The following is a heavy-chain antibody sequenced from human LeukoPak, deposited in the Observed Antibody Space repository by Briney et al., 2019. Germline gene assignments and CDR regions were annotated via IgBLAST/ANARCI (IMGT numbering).Heavy chain of an antibody. CDR3: ARGPHLGSPYCSGGSRYSPNYYYYGMDV. Sequence: ASVKVSCKASGDEFTSFGFNWVRQAPGQGLEWMGWVSAYNGNTNYAQKFQGRVTMTTDTPTNTAYMDLRSLRSDDTAVYYCARGPHLGSPYCSGGSRYSPNYYYYGMDVWGQGTTVTVSS. CDR2: VSAYNGNT. D-gene: IGHD2-15*01. J-gene: IGHJ6*02. CDR1: GDEFTSFG. V-gene: IGHV1-18*01.